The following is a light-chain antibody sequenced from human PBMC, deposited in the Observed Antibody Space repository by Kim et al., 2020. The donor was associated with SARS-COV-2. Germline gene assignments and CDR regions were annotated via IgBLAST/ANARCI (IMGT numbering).Light chain of an antibody. V-gene: IGKV2-28*01. CDR2: LGS. J-gene: IGKJ2*03. Sequence: EPASISCRSSQSLLHSNGYNYLDWYFQKPGQSPQLLIYLGSNRASGVPERFSGSGSGTDFTLKISRVEAEDVGVYYCMQGLQIPGSFGQGTKLEI. CDR3: MQGLQIPGS. CDR1: QSLLHSNGYNY.